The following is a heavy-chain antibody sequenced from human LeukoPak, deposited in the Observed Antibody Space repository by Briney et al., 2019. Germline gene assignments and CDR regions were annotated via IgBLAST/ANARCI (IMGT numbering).Heavy chain of an antibody. Sequence: GGSLRLSCAASGFTFDDYAMHWVRQAPGKGLEWVSGISWNSGSIGYADSVKGRFTISRDNAKNSLYLQMNSLRAEDTALYYCAKDWGSGGNDAFDIWGQGTMVTASS. CDR2: ISWNSGSI. CDR3: AKDWGSGGNDAFDI. V-gene: IGHV3-9*01. D-gene: IGHD2-15*01. CDR1: GFTFDDYA. J-gene: IGHJ3*02.